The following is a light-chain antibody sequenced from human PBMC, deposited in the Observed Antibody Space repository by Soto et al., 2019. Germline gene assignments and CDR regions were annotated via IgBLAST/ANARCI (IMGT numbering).Light chain of an antibody. V-gene: IGKV1-5*01. CDR2: DVS. Sequence: DIQMTQSPSTLSASIGDRVVITCRASESISSWLAWYQQKPGKAPKLLIYDVSSLESGVPSRFSGSGSGTEFTLTISSLRPDDFAPYYCQQYNSYPWTFGQGTKVEIK. CDR1: ESISSW. J-gene: IGKJ1*01. CDR3: QQYNSYPWT.